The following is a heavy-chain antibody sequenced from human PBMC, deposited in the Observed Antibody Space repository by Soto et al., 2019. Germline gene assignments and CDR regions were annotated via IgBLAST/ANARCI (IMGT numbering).Heavy chain of an antibody. V-gene: IGHV5-51*01. CDR3: ARHVSYTAMVY. Sequence: XESLKISCQGSGYSFTSYLIVWVRQMPGKGLEWMGIIYPGDSDTRYSPSFQGQVTISADKSISTAYLKWSSLKASDTAMYYCARHVSYTAMVYWGQGTLVTVYS. CDR2: IYPGDSDT. D-gene: IGHD5-18*01. J-gene: IGHJ4*02. CDR1: GYSFTSYL.